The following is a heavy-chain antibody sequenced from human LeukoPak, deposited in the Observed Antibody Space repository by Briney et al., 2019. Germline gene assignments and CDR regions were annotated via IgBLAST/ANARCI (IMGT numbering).Heavy chain of an antibody. D-gene: IGHD3-10*01. CDR3: ATAKSITMVRGVIIPPFDY. J-gene: IGHJ4*02. V-gene: IGHV1-69*13. CDR1: GGTFSSYA. Sequence: SVKVSCKASGGTFSSYAISWVRQAPGQGLEWMGGIIPIFGTANYAQKFQGRVTITADESTSTAYMELSSLRSEDTAVYYCATAKSITMVRGVIIPPFDYWGQGTLVTVSS. CDR2: IIPIFGTA.